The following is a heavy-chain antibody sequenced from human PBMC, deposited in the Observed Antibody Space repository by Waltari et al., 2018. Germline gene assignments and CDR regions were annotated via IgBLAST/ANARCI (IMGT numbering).Heavy chain of an antibody. CDR3: ASDTGALWMDV. CDR1: EYTFTSSY. D-gene: IGHD2-21*01. CDR2: INPSGGST. Sequence: QVQLVQSGAEVKKPGASVKISCKTSEYTFTSSYVHWVRQAPGQGLEWMGIINPSGGSTLYAQKFQGRVTMTRDTSTSTVYMELSSLRSEDTAVYYCASDTGALWMDVWGQGTTVTVSS. J-gene: IGHJ6*02. V-gene: IGHV1-46*01.